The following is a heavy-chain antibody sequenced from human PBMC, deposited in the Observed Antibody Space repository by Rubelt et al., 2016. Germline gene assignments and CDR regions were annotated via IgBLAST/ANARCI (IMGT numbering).Heavy chain of an antibody. CDR3: AKADVLAVFDY. D-gene: IGHD6-19*01. CDR1: GFTFDDYA. V-gene: IGHV3-9*01. Sequence: VQLVESGGGVVQPGRSLRLSCAASGFTFDDYAMHWVRQAPGKGLEWVSGISWNSGSIGYADSVKGRFTISRDNAKNSLYLQMNRLRAEDTALYYCAKADVLAVFDYWGQGTLVTVSS. CDR2: ISWNSGSI. J-gene: IGHJ4*02.